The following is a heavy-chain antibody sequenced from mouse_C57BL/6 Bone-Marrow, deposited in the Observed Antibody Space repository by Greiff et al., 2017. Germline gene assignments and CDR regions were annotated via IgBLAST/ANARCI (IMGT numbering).Heavy chain of an antibody. CDR2: INPENGDT. J-gene: IGHJ2*01. CDR3: TTVVHY. D-gene: IGHD1-1*01. CDR1: GFNFKDDY. V-gene: IGHV14-4*01. Sequence: VQLQQSGAELVRPGASVKLSCTASGFNFKDDYMHWVKQRPEQGLEWIGCINPENGDTEYASKFQGKATITADTSSNTAYLQLRSLTSEDTAVYYCTTVVHYWGQGTTLTVSS.